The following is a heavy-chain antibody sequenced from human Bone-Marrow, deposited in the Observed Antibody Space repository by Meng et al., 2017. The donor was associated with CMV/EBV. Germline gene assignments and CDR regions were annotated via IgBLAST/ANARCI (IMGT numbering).Heavy chain of an antibody. Sequence: KVSCKASGYTFSNYWIAWVRQMPGKGLEWMGFVYPGDSDTRYSPSVQGQATISADKSISTAYLQWSSLKASDTAMYYCARHRCRPPTCGYYYGMDVWGQGTTVTVSS. J-gene: IGHJ6*02. CDR3: ARHRCRPPTCGYYYGMDV. V-gene: IGHV5-51*01. CDR1: GYTFSNYW. D-gene: IGHD2/OR15-2a*01. CDR2: VYPGDSDT.